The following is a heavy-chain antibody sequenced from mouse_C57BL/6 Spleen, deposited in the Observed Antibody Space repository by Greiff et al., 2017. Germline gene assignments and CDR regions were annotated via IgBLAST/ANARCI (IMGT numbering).Heavy chain of an antibody. CDR2: IDPSDSET. J-gene: IGHJ2*01. CDR3: ARRGTTVVAFDD. V-gene: IGHV1-52*01. CDR1: GYTFTSYW. Sequence: QVQLQQPGAELVRPGSSVKLSCKASGYTFTSYWMPWVKQRPIQGLEWIGNIDPSDSETHYNQKFKDKATLTVDKSSSTAYMQLSSLTSEDSSVYYCARRGTTVVAFDDWGQGTTLTVSS. D-gene: IGHD1-1*01.